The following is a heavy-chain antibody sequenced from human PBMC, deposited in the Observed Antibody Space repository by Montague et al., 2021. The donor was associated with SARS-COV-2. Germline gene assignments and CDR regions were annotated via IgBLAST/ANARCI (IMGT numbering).Heavy chain of an antibody. J-gene: IGHJ4*02. D-gene: IGHD6-19*01. Sequence: PALVKSTQTLTLTCTFSGFSLRTSGMCVSWICQPPGKALEWLALIDWDDDKYYSTSLETRLNISKDTSKNQVVLTMTNMDPVDTATYYCARVRTEQWLALSFDYWGQGTLVTVSS. CDR3: ARVRTEQWLALSFDY. CDR1: GFSLRTSGMC. V-gene: IGHV2-70*01. CDR2: IDWDDDK.